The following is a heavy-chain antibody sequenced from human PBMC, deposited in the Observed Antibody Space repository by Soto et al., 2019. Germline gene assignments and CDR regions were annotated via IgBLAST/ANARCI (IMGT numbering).Heavy chain of an antibody. CDR3: AKDHIVVVVAATLTEPYDSSGYYPDY. D-gene: IGHD2-15*01. CDR2: ISGSGGST. Sequence: GGSLRLSCAASGFTFSSYAMSWVRQAPGKGLEWVSAISGSGGSTYYADSVKGRFTISRDNSKNTLYLQMNSLRAEDTAVYYCAKDHIVVVVAATLTEPYDSSGYYPDYWGQGTLVTVSS. V-gene: IGHV3-23*01. CDR1: GFTFSSYA. J-gene: IGHJ4*02.